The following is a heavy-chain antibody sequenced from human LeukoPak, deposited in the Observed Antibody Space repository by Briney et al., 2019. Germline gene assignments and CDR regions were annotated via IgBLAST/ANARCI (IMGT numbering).Heavy chain of an antibody. Sequence: SETLSLTCTVSGGSISSYFWSWSRQPAGKGLEWIGRIHGSGRTNHNPSLKSRVTMSVDTSKKQFSLELSSVTAADTAVYYCARDRGDYGSSDFWGQGTLVTVSS. CDR1: GGSISSYF. CDR3: ARDRGDYGSSDF. J-gene: IGHJ4*02. D-gene: IGHD2-21*02. CDR2: IHGSGRT. V-gene: IGHV4-4*07.